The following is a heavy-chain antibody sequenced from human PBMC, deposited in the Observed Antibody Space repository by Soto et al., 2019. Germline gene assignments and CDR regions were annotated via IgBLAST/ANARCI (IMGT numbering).Heavy chain of an antibody. CDR1: GYTFTSYY. D-gene: IGHD5-18*01. V-gene: IGHV1-46*01. Sequence: ASVKVSCKASGYTFTSYYMHWVRQAPGQGLEWMGIINPSGGSTSYAQKFQGRVTMSRDTSTSTVYMVLSSLRSEDTAVYFCAREVGRGYSYGYLEYWGQGTLVTVSS. CDR3: AREVGRGYSYGYLEY. J-gene: IGHJ4*02. CDR2: INPSGGST.